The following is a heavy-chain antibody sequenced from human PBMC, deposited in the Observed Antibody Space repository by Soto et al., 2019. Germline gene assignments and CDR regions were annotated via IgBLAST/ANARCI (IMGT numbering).Heavy chain of an antibody. Sequence: QVQLVQSGAEVKKPGASVKVSCKASGYTFTSYGISWVRQAPGQGLEWMGWISAYNGNTNYAQKLQGRVTMTTDTPPRTAYMDLRSLRSDDTAVYYCARGGRRHPLDYYYCMAVWGQGTPVTVSS. CDR3: ARGGRRHPLDYYYCMAV. CDR2: ISAYNGNT. D-gene: IGHD5-12*01. V-gene: IGHV1-18*01. J-gene: IGHJ6*02. CDR1: GYTFTSYG.